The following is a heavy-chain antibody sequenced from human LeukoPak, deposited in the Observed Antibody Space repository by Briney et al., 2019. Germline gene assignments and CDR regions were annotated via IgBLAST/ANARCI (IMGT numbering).Heavy chain of an antibody. CDR3: AGYCSSTSCAIDAFDI. Sequence: GGSLRLSCAASGFTFSSYSMNWVRQAPGKGLEWVSSISSSSSYIYYADSVKGRFTISRDNSKNTLYLQMNSLRAEDTAVYYCAGYCSSTSCAIDAFDIWGQGTMVTVSS. CDR2: ISSSSSYI. CDR1: GFTFSSYS. J-gene: IGHJ3*02. D-gene: IGHD2-2*01. V-gene: IGHV3-21*04.